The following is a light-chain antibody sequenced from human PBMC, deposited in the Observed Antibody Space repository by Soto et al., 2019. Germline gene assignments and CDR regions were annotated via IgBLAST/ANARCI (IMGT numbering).Light chain of an antibody. CDR2: EVS. CDR1: SSDVGSYNY. J-gene: IGLJ7*01. V-gene: IGLV2-8*01. CDR3: SSYAGSNSYV. Sequence: QSALTQPPSASGSPGRSVTMSCTGTSSDVGSYNYVSWYQQHPGKAPKLMIYEVSKRPSGVPDRFSGSKSGNTASLTVSGLLAEDEAEYYCSSYAGSNSYVFGTGTQLTVL.